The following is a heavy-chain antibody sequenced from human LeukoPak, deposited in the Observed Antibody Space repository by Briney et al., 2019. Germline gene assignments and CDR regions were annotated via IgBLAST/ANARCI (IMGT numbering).Heavy chain of an antibody. J-gene: IGHJ3*02. D-gene: IGHD3-3*01. CDR2: IYSGGET. CDR3: ARDRWRMDAFYI. CDR1: GFSVSSNY. V-gene: IGHV3-53*01. Sequence: PEGSLRLSCAASGFSVSSNYMNWVRQAPGRGLEWVSTIYSGGETYYADSVKGRFTISRDNSKNTLYLKMNSLRAEDTAVYYCARDRWRMDAFYIWGQGTMVTVSS.